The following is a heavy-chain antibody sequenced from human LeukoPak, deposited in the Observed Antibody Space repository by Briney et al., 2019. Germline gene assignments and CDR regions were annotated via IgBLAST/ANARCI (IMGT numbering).Heavy chain of an antibody. CDR3: ARDEGVSYFIGLDY. Sequence: PGESLKISCAASGFTFSRYSMNWVRQAPGKGLEWVSSITSSSSYIYYTDSVKGRFTISRDNAKNSLYLQMNSLRAEDTAVYYCARDEGVSYFIGLDYWGQGTLVTVSS. CDR2: ITSSSSYI. CDR1: GFTFSRYS. V-gene: IGHV3-21*01. J-gene: IGHJ4*02. D-gene: IGHD1-26*01.